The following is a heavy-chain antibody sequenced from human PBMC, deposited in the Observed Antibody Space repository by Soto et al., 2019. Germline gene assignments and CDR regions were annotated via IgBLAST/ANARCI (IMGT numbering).Heavy chain of an antibody. CDR3: AGEKDRTRQWLVRGDAFDI. J-gene: IGHJ3*02. V-gene: IGHV3-20*01. D-gene: IGHD6-19*01. Sequence: GGSLRLSCAASGFTFDDYGMSWVRQAPGKGLEWVSGINWNGGSTGYADSVKGRFTISRDNAKNSLYRQMNSLRAEETALYHWAGEKDRTRQWLVRGDAFDIWGQGTMVTVSS. CDR1: GFTFDDYG. CDR2: INWNGGST.